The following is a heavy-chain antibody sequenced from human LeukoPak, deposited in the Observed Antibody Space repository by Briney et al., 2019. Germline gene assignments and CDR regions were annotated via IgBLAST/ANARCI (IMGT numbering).Heavy chain of an antibody. D-gene: IGHD3-9*01. CDR1: GGSISSGGYY. J-gene: IGHJ4*02. CDR2: IYYSGST. V-gene: IGHV4-31*03. CDR3: ARGQYDILTGYYTFFDY. Sequence: SETLSLTCTVSGGSISSGGYYWSWIRQHPGKGLEWIGYIYYSGSTYYNPSLKSRVTISVDTSKNQFSLKLSSVTAADTAVYYCARGQYDILTGYYTFFDYWGQGTLVTVSS.